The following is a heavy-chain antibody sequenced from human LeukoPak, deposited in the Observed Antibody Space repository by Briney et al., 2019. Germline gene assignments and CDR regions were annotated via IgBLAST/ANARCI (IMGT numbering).Heavy chain of an antibody. Sequence: SETLSLTCTVSGGSISSGGYYWSWIRQPPGKGLEWIGYIYHSGSTYYNPSLKSRVTISVDRSKNQFSLKLSSVTAADTAVYYCARDAGSSWYWNYYYMDVWGKGTTVTVSS. CDR3: ARDAGSSWYWNYYYMDV. CDR2: IYHSGST. CDR1: GGSISSGGYY. V-gene: IGHV4-30-2*01. J-gene: IGHJ6*03. D-gene: IGHD6-13*01.